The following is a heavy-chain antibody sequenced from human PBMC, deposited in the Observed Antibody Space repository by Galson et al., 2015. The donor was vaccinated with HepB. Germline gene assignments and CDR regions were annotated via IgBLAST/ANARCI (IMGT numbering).Heavy chain of an antibody. D-gene: IGHD2-21*02. CDR2: IFSSGRT. Sequence: SETLSLTCSVSGGSISRFHWTWIRQPAGKGLEWIVRIFSSGRTTYNPSLNSRVTMSVDTFRNQFSLKMTSMTAADTAVYFCARNRGGDSWDDAFDIWGQGTKVTVSS. CDR3: ARNRGGDSWDDAFDI. V-gene: IGHV4-4*07. CDR1: GGSISRFH. J-gene: IGHJ3*02.